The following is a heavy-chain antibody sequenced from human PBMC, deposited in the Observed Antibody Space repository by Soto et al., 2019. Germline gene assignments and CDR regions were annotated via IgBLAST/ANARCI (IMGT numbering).Heavy chain of an antibody. V-gene: IGHV4-30-4*01. CDR2: IYKSATT. J-gene: IGHJ5*01. D-gene: IGHD7-27*01. CDR1: GDSISNLDYF. Sequence: SETLSLTCSVSGDSISNLDYFWAWIRQPPGQALEYIGYIYKSATTYYNPSFESRVAISVDTLKSQFSLNVTSVTAADTAVYFCARGRYCLTGRCFPNWFDSWGQGALVTVSS. CDR3: ARGRYCLTGRCFPNWFDS.